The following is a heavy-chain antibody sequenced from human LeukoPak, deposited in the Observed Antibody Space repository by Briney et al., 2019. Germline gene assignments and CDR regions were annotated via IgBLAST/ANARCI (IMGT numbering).Heavy chain of an antibody. CDR3: ARAPSEIGGYYPEYFRH. CDR2: IKSDGST. D-gene: IGHD3-22*01. Sequence: GGSLRLSCAASGFTFSNYWMHWVRQVPGKGLVWVSRIKSDGSTNYADSVKGRFTISRDNAKNTVSLQMNSLRAEDTGVYYCARAPSEIGGYYPEYFRHWGQGTLVTVSS. J-gene: IGHJ1*01. V-gene: IGHV3-74*01. CDR1: GFTFSNYW.